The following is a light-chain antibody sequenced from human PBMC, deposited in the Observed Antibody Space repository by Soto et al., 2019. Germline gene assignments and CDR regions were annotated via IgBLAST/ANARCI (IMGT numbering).Light chain of an antibody. Sequence: EIVMTQSPANLSVSPGEKATISCGASQSVSSNLAWYQQKPGQGPRLLIYGASTRATSIPARFSGSGSGTEFTLTINSLQSEDFAVYYCQQYNKWPPYTFGQGTKLEIK. CDR2: GAS. J-gene: IGKJ2*01. V-gene: IGKV3-15*01. CDR3: QQYNKWPPYT. CDR1: QSVSSN.